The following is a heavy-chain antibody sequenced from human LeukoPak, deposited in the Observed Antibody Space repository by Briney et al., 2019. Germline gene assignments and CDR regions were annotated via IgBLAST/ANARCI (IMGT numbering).Heavy chain of an antibody. CDR2: INWNSGST. J-gene: IGHJ4*02. CDR3: ATYRTRRSNSLDF. D-gene: IGHD6-13*01. CDR1: GFTFDVYG. V-gene: IGHV3-20*04. Sequence: PGGSLRLSCVASGFTFDVYGMSWVRQAPGKGLEWVSGINWNSGSTGYVDSVKGRFTISRDNAKNSLYLQMNSLRAEDTALYYCATYRTRRSNSLDFWGRGTLVTVSS.